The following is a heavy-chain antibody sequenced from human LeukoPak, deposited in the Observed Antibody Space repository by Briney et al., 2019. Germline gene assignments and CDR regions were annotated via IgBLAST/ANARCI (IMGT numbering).Heavy chain of an antibody. CDR2: ISGSGGST. J-gene: IGHJ4*02. D-gene: IGHD1-26*01. CDR3: APSGSYPRGAFDY. V-gene: IGHV3-23*01. CDR1: GFTFSSYA. Sequence: GGSLRLSCAASGFTFSSYAMSWVRQAPGKGLEWVSAISGSGGSTYYADSVKGRFTISRDNSKNTLYLQMNSLRAEDTAVYYCAPSGSYPRGAFDYWGQGTLVTVSS.